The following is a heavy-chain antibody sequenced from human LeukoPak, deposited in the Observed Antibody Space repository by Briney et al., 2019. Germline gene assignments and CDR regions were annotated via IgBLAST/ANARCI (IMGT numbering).Heavy chain of an antibody. CDR1: GFTFTNHW. CDR2: IYSGGST. D-gene: IGHD3-10*01. Sequence: GGSLRLSCAASGFTFTNHWMHWVRQAPGKGLVWVSVIYSGGSTYYADSVKGRFTISRDNSKNTLYLQMNSLRAEDTAVYYCARDRITMVRGVIHYGMDVWGQGTTVTVSS. J-gene: IGHJ6*02. V-gene: IGHV3-66*01. CDR3: ARDRITMVRGVIHYGMDV.